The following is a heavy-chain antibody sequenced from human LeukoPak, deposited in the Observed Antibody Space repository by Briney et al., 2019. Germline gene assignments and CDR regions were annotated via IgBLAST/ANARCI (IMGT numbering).Heavy chain of an antibody. Sequence: PSETLSLTCTVYGGSISSNYWSWHPQPPGKGLEWIGNIYYSGRTNYNPSLKSRITISVTTSNNQFSLKLSSVTDADTAVYYGAREVHSNYEYNWFDPWGQGTLVTVSS. CDR3: AREVHSNYEYNWFDP. CDR2: IYYSGRT. J-gene: IGHJ5*02. D-gene: IGHD4-11*01. V-gene: IGHV4-59*01. CDR1: GGSISSNY.